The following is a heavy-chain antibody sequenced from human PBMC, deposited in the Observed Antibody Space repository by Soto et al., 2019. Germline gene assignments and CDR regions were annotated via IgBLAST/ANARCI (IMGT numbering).Heavy chain of an antibody. J-gene: IGHJ5*02. D-gene: IGHD2-15*01. V-gene: IGHV2-5*02. CDR3: AHSWYCSGGSGYYSNRFDT. CDR2: IYWDDDK. CDR1: VFSLSSSGVG. Sequence: QITLKASGPTLEKPTQTLTLACTFSVFSLSSSGVGVGWIRQPPGKALEWLALIYWDDDKRYSPSLKRRLTITNDTSKNQMVLTMTNMDPVDTATYYCAHSWYCSGGSGYYSNRFDTWGQGTLVTVSS.